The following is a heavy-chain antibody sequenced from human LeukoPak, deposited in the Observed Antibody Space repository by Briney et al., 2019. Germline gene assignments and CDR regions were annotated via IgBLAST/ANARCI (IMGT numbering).Heavy chain of an antibody. J-gene: IGHJ3*02. CDR3: ARESELLDAFDI. CDR1: GFTFSSYS. V-gene: IGHV3-21*01. Sequence: GGSLRLSCAASGFTFSSYSMNWVRQAPGKGLEWVSSISSSSSYIYYADSVKGRFTISRDNAKNSLYLQMNSLRAEDTAVYYCARESELLDAFDIWGQGTMVTVSS. D-gene: IGHD1-26*01. CDR2: ISSSSSYI.